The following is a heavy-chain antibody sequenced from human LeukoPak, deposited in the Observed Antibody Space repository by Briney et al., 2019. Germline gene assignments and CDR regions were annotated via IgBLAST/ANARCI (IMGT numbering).Heavy chain of an antibody. J-gene: IGHJ4*02. CDR2: IWYDGSNK. D-gene: IGHD3-9*01. CDR1: GFTFSSYG. CDR3: ARAPVTYDILTGYYTHFDY. V-gene: IGHV3-33*01. Sequence: GGSLRLSCAASGFTFSSYGMHWVRQAPGKGLEWVAVIWYDGSNKYYADSVKGRFTISRDNSKNTLYLQMNSLRAEDTAVYYCARAPVTYDILTGYYTHFDYWGQGTLVSVSS.